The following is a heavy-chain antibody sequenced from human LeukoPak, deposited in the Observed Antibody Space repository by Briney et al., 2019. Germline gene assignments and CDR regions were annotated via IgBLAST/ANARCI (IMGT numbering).Heavy chain of an antibody. Sequence: ASVKVSCKASGYTFTSYYMHWVRQAPGQGLEWMGIINPSGGSTSYAQKFQGRVTMTRDMSTSTVYMELSSLRAEDTALYYCARNDFGSGWLGDYWGQGTLVTVFS. D-gene: IGHD6-19*01. CDR1: GYTFTSYY. CDR2: INPSGGST. V-gene: IGHV1-46*01. J-gene: IGHJ4*02. CDR3: ARNDFGSGWLGDY.